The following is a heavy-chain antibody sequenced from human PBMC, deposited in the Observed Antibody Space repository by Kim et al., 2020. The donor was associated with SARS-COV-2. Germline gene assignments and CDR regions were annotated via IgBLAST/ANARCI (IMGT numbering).Heavy chain of an antibody. CDR1: GFTFSSYA. J-gene: IGHJ4*02. D-gene: IGHD1-26*01. CDR3: ARVLVGATLDY. CDR2: ISYDGSNK. Sequence: GGSLRLSCAASGFTFSSYAMHWVRQAPGKGLEWVAVISYDGSNKYYAYSVKGRFTISRDNSKNTLYLQMNSLRAEDTAVYYCARVLVGATLDYWGQGTLVTVSS. V-gene: IGHV3-30-3*01.